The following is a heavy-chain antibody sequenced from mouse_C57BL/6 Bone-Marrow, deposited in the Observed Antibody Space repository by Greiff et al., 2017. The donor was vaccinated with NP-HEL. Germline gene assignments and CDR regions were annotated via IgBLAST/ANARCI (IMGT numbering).Heavy chain of an antibody. CDR3: ARPAFTTVVAKRYFDV. CDR1: GYAFSSYW. D-gene: IGHD1-1*01. V-gene: IGHV1-80*01. CDR2: IYPGDGDT. Sequence: VQLQQSGAELVKPGASVKISCKASGYAFSSYWMNWVKQRPGKGLEWIGQIYPGDGDTNYNGKFKGKATLTADKSSSTAYMQLSSLTSEDSAVYFGARPAFTTVVAKRYFDVWGTGTTVTVSS. J-gene: IGHJ1*03.